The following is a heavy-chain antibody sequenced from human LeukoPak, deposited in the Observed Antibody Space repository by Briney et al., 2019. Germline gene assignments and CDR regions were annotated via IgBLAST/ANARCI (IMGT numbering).Heavy chain of an antibody. V-gene: IGHV3-48*01. Sequence: GGSLRLSCVVSGFTFSTFSMNWVRQAPGRGLEWVSHIDSSGRTLYYADSVRGRFTISRDNAKNSLYLQLNSLRAEDTAVYYCARGSIVGNSRFDYWGQGTLVTVSS. D-gene: IGHD1-26*01. CDR1: GFTFSTFS. J-gene: IGHJ4*02. CDR2: IDSSGRTL. CDR3: ARGSIVGNSRFDY.